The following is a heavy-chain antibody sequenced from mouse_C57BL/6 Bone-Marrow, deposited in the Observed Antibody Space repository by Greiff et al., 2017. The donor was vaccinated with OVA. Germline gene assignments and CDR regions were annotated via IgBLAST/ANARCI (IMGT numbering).Heavy chain of an antibody. Sequence: EVMLVESGGGLVKPGGSLKLSCAASGFTFSSYAMSWVRQTPEKRLEWVATISDGGSYTYYPDNVKGRFTISRDNAKNNLYLQMSHLKSEDTAMYYCARELYVDYWGQGTTLTVSS. CDR3: ARELYVDY. CDR2: ISDGGSYT. V-gene: IGHV5-4*01. J-gene: IGHJ2*01. CDR1: GFTFSSYA.